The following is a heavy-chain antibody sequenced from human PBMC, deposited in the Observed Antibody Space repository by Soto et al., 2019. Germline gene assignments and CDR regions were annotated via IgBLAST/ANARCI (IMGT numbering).Heavy chain of an antibody. D-gene: IGHD1-1*01. CDR3: ARDSGWNTLDS. CDR1: GFTFSSYW. CDR2: TKEDGNKQ. V-gene: IGHV3-7*01. Sequence: EVQLVESGGTLVQPGGSLRLSCAASGFTFSSYWMTWVRQAPWKGLERMANTKEDGNKQDYLDSLRGRITISGDNAKNSPYLQRKSLIGDDTAIYYCARDSGWNTLDSWGQGTLVTVSS. J-gene: IGHJ4*02.